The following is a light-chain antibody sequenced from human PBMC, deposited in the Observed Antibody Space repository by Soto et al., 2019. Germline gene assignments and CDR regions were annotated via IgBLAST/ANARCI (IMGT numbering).Light chain of an antibody. Sequence: QSVLTQPPSVSGAPGQRVTISCTGSSSNIGAGSYVHWYQQLPGTAPKLLISANNDRPSGVPDRFSGAKSGTSASLAITGLQAEDEADYYCQSYDSSLSGFYVFGTGTKLTVL. CDR2: ANN. V-gene: IGLV1-40*01. CDR1: SSNIGAGSY. CDR3: QSYDSSLSGFYV. J-gene: IGLJ1*01.